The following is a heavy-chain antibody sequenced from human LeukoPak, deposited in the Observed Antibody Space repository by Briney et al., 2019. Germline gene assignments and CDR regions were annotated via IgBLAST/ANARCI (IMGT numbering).Heavy chain of an antibody. D-gene: IGHD3-22*01. J-gene: IGHJ4*02. Sequence: GGSLRLSCAASGFTFSSYWMSWGRQAPGKWLEWVANIKQDGSEKYYVDSVKGRFTISRHNAKNSLYLQMNRLRAEDTAVYYCAREGGPYYYDSSGYPYFDYWGQGTLVTVSS. CDR3: AREGGPYYYDSSGYPYFDY. V-gene: IGHV3-7*01. CDR2: IKQDGSEK. CDR1: GFTFSSYW.